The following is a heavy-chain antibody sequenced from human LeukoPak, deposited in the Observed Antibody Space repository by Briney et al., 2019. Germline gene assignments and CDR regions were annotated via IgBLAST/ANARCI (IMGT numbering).Heavy chain of an antibody. Sequence: GGSLRLSCVASGFTLSSYAVSWVRQAPGKGLQWDCSLGISGDYAWYAGSVKGRFTISRDSSKNTLYLQMNRLGAEDTAVYYCARGGGGNSDFLTTYTGASLSFDYWGQGALVTVSS. D-gene: IGHD3-9*01. V-gene: IGHV3-23*01. CDR2: LGISGDYA. J-gene: IGHJ4*02. CDR1: GFTLSSYA. CDR3: ARGGGGNSDFLTTYTGASLSFDY.